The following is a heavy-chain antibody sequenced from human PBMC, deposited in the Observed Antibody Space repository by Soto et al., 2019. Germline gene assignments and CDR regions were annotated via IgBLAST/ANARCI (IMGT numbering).Heavy chain of an antibody. CDR2: IYYSGST. CDR1: GGSISSGDYY. Sequence: SETLSLTCTGSGGSISSGDYYWSWIRQPPGKGLEWIGYIYYSGSTYYNPSLKSRVTISVDTSKNQFSLKLSSVTAADTAVYYCAGAPRDYYYYGMDVWGQGTTVTVSS. J-gene: IGHJ6*02. CDR3: AGAPRDYYYYGMDV. V-gene: IGHV4-30-4*01.